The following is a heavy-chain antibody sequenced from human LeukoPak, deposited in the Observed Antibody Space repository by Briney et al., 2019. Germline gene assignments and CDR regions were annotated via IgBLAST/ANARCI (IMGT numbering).Heavy chain of an antibody. V-gene: IGHV4-30-2*01. CDR3: ARGYSYGSWVYFDY. CDR1: GGSTSSGGYS. Sequence: SETLSLTCAVSGGSTSSGGYSWNWIRQPPGKGLEWIGYIYQSGSTSYNPSLKRRVTISLDRSKNQFSLNLTSVAAADTAVYYCARGYSYGSWVYFDYWGRGTLVTLSS. J-gene: IGHJ4*02. CDR2: IYQSGST. D-gene: IGHD5-18*01.